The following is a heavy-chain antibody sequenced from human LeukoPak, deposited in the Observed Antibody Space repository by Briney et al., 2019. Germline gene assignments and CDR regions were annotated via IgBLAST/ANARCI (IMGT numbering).Heavy chain of an antibody. CDR2: IYYSGSS. CDR1: GGSISSSNW. CDR3: ARQGEYCSGGSCYPPDY. V-gene: IGHV4-4*02. Sequence: PSETLSLTCAVSGGSISSSNWWSWVRQPPGKGLEWIGEIYYSGSSYYNPSLRSRVTIFVDKSKNQFSLKLSSVTAADTAVYYRARQGEYCSGGSCYPPDYWGQGTLVTVSS. D-gene: IGHD2-15*01. J-gene: IGHJ4*02.